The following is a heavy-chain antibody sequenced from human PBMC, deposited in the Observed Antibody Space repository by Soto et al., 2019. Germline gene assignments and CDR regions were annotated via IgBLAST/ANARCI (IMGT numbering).Heavy chain of an antibody. CDR1: GYTFTSHY. V-gene: IGHV1-46*01. CDR2: INPSSGST. Sequence: QVQLVQSGAEVKKPGASVKVSCKASGYTFTSHYMHWVRQAPGQGLEWMGIINPSSGSTNYAQKFQGRVNMTRDTATTTVYMELSSLRSEDTAVYYCARDRGRWLHFMNFDYWGQGTLVSVSS. D-gene: IGHD1-26*01. J-gene: IGHJ4*02. CDR3: ARDRGRWLHFMNFDY.